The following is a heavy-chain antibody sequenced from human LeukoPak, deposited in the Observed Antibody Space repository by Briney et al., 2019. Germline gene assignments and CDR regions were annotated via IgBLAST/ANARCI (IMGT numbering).Heavy chain of an antibody. D-gene: IGHD5-18*01. CDR3: ARRRGTAMAIFDY. CDR1: GYSISSGYY. CDR2: IYHSGST. V-gene: IGHV4-38-2*02. J-gene: IGHJ4*02. Sequence: SETLSLTCTVSGYSISSGYYWGWIRQPPGQGLEWNGSIYHSGSTYYHPSLKSRVTISVDTSKNQFSLKLSSVTAADTAVYYCARRRGTAMAIFDYWGQGTLVTVSS.